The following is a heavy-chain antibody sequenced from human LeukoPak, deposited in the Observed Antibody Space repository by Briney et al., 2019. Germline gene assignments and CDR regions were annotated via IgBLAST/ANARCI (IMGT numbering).Heavy chain of an antibody. D-gene: IGHD6-19*01. J-gene: IGHJ5*02. CDR2: ISSSSSYT. Sequence: GGSLRLSCAASGFTFSDYYMSWIRQAPGKGLEWVSYISSSSSYTNYADSVKGRFTISRDNAKNSLYLQMNSLRAEDTAVYYCARDSSGWYQNWFDPWGQGTLVTVSS. CDR1: GFTFSDYY. CDR3: ARDSSGWYQNWFDP. V-gene: IGHV3-11*06.